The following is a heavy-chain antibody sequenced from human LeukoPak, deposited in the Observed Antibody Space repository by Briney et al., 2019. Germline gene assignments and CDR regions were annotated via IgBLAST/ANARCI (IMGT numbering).Heavy chain of an antibody. Sequence: SETLSLTCAVYGGSFSGYYWSWIRQPPGKGLEWIGEINHSGSTNYNPSLKSRVTISVDTSKNQFSLKLSSVTAADTAVYYCARDGYSGSYSHDAFDIWGQGTMVTVSS. V-gene: IGHV4-34*01. CDR2: INHSGST. J-gene: IGHJ3*02. CDR3: ARDGYSGSYSHDAFDI. D-gene: IGHD1-26*01. CDR1: GGSFSGYY.